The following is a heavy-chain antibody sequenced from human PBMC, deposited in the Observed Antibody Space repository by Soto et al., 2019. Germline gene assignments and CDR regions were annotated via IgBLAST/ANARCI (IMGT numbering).Heavy chain of an antibody. V-gene: IGHV3-15*01. CDR1: GFTFNSAW. Sequence: GGSLRLCCAASGFTFNSAWMSWVRQAPGKGLEWVGRIKSKTDGGSTDYAAPVKGRFTISRDDSQSTLYLQLNSLKTEDTAVYYCARAAGGLVDYWGQGTLVTVSS. J-gene: IGHJ4*02. CDR2: IKSKTDGGST. D-gene: IGHD6-13*01. CDR3: ARAAGGLVDY.